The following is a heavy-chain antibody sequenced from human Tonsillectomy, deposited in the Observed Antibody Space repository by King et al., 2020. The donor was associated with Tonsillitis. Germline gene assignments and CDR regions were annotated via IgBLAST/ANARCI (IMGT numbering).Heavy chain of an antibody. CDR2: INTDGSST. Sequence: VQLVQSGGGLVQPGGSLRLSCAASGFTFSDHWMHWVRQVPGKGLGWVSRINTDGSSTSYVDSVKGRFIISRDNAKNTLSLQMSILRAEDTALYYCVRDQVAGTFDYWGRGTVVTVSS. CDR3: VRDQVAGTFDY. D-gene: IGHD6-19*01. J-gene: IGHJ4*02. V-gene: IGHV3-74*01. CDR1: GFTFSDHW.